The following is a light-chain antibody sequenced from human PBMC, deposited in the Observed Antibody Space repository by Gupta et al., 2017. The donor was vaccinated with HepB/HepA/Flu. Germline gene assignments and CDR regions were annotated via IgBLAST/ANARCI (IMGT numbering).Light chain of an antibody. CDR3: CSNAGSYTLK. V-gene: IGLV2-11*01. J-gene: IGLJ3*02. CDR2: GVS. Sequence: QSALTQPRSVSGSPGQSVTISCTGTRRDVGGYNYVSWYQQHPGNAPKLMIYGVSKRHSGVTDRFSGSKSGNTASLTIAGLQAKDEANYFFCSNAGSYTLKFGGGTKLTVL. CDR1: RRDVGGYNY.